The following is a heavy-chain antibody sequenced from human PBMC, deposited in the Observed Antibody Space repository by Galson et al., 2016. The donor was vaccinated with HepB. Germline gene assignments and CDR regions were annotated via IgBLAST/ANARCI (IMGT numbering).Heavy chain of an antibody. CDR2: VYPGDSDT. V-gene: IGHV5-51*01. Sequence: QSGAEVTKPGESLKISCKGSGYTFIRYWIGWVRQMPGKGLEWMGIVYPGDSDTRYSPSFQGQVTMSADKSISTAYLQWSGLKASDSAMYYCARDFGDNTFDVWGQGTLVTVSS. J-gene: IGHJ4*02. D-gene: IGHD4-17*01. CDR3: ARDFGDNTFDV. CDR1: GYTFIRYW.